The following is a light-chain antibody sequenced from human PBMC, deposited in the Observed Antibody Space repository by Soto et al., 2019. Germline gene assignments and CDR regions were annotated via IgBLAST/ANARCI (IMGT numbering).Light chain of an antibody. CDR2: GAS. CDR1: QSVSSNY. Sequence: EIVLTQSPATLSLSPGERATLSCRASQSVSSNYLAWYQQKPGQAPRLLIHGASSRATGIPDRFSGSGSGTDFTLTISSLQPEDFAIYYCQQRRNWLTFGGGTKVDIK. V-gene: IGKV3D-20*02. J-gene: IGKJ4*01. CDR3: QQRRNWLT.